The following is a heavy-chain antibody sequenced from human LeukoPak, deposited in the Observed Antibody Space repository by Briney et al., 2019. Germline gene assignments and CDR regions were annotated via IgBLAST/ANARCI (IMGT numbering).Heavy chain of an antibody. Sequence: PSETLSLTCAVYGGSFSGNYWSWIRQPPGKGLKWIGEINHSGSTNYNPSLKSRVTISVDTSKNQFSLKLSSVTAADTAVYYCARAPGSSGWYREYNWFDPWGQGTLVTVSS. J-gene: IGHJ5*02. D-gene: IGHD6-19*01. V-gene: IGHV4-34*01. CDR1: GGSFSGNY. CDR2: INHSGST. CDR3: ARAPGSSGWYREYNWFDP.